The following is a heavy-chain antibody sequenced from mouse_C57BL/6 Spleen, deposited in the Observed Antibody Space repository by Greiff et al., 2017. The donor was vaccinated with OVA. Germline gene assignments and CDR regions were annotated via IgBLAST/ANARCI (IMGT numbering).Heavy chain of an antibody. J-gene: IGHJ1*03. CDR3: TLITTVGYFDV. V-gene: IGHV6-6*01. CDR1: GFTFSDAW. CDR2: IRNKANNHAT. Sequence: EVMLVESGGGLVQPGGSMKLSCAASGFTFSDAWMDWVRQSPEKGLEWVAEIRNKANNHATYYAESVKGRFTISRDGSKSSVYLQMNSLRAEDTGIYYCTLITTVGYFDVWGTGTTVTVSS. D-gene: IGHD1-1*01.